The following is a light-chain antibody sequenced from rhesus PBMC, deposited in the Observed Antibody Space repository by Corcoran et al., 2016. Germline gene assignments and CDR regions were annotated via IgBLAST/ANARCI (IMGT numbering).Light chain of an antibody. CDR1: QGISSY. J-gene: IGKJ2*01. CDR2: DSS. V-gene: IGKV1-28*02. Sequence: DIQMTQSPSSLSASVGDTVTITCRASQGISSYLNWFLKKPGKAPKLLIFDSSSLESGVPSRFSGSGSWTDFTLTINSLQPEDFATYFCLQHNDYPYSFGQGTNVEIK. CDR3: LQHNDYPYS.